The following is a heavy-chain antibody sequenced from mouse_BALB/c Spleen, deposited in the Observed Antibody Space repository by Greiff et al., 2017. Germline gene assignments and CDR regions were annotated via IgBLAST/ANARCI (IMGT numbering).Heavy chain of an antibody. CDR3: TRGGYYSWFAY. Sequence: VQLQQPGAELVKPGASVKLSCKASGYSFTSYWMHWVKQRPGQGLEWIGAIYPGNSDTSYNQKFKGKAKLTAVTSASTAYMELSSLTNEDSAVYYCTRGGYYSWFAYWGQGTLVTVSA. V-gene: IGHV1-5*01. D-gene: IGHD2-3*01. J-gene: IGHJ3*01. CDR1: GYSFTSYW. CDR2: IYPGNSDT.